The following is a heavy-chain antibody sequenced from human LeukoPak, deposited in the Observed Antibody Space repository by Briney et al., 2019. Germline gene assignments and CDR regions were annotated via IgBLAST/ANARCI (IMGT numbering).Heavy chain of an antibody. Sequence: SVKVSCKASGGTFSSYAISWVRQAPGQGLEWMGGIIPIFGTANYAQKFQGRVTITADESTSTAYMELSSLRSEDTAVYYCARNYDILTGYYYWGQGTLATVSS. D-gene: IGHD3-9*01. V-gene: IGHV1-69*01. CDR2: IIPIFGTA. CDR1: GGTFSSYA. J-gene: IGHJ4*02. CDR3: ARNYDILTGYYY.